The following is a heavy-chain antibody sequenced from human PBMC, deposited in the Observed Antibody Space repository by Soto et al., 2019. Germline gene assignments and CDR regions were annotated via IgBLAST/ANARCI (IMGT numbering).Heavy chain of an antibody. D-gene: IGHD2-8*01. CDR2: INEDGTEK. Sequence: EVQVVESGGGLVQPGGSLRVSCAASELTFSSFWVSWVRQAPGKGLEWVADINEDGTEKYYADAVKGRFTISRDNAKNSIYLQMNNLSAGDAAVYFCAKSPMVRTFHYGMDVWGQGTTVTVSS. CDR1: ELTFSSFW. CDR3: AKSPMVRTFHYGMDV. V-gene: IGHV3-7*05. J-gene: IGHJ6*02.